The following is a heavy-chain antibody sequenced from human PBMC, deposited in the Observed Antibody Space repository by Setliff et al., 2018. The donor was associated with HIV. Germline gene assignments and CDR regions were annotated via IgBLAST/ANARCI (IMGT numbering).Heavy chain of an antibody. D-gene: IGHD6-13*01. J-gene: IGHJ6*02. V-gene: IGHV4-61*02. Sequence: PSETLSLTCTVSGGSISSDNYYWSWIRQPAGKGLEWMGRIYSPGSTNYSPSLKSRLSISIDTSKNQFSLRLSSVTAADTDVYYCARDIHSSSWYGVGGMDLWGQGTTVTVSS. CDR1: GGSISSDNYY. CDR3: ARDIHSSSWYGVGGMDL. CDR2: IYSPGST.